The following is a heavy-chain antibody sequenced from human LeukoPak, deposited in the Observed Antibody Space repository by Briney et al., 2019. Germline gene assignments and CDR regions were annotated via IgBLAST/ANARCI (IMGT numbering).Heavy chain of an antibody. CDR2: IRYDASNK. J-gene: IGHJ4*02. CDR1: EFTFSTYG. D-gene: IGHD6-6*01. Sequence: GGSLRLSCAASEFTFSTYGMHWVRQAPGRGLEWVAFIRYDASNKYYADSVKGRFTISRDNSKNTLYLQMNSLRSEDTAVYYCATSSSSTYYFDYWGQGTLVTVSS. CDR3: ATSSSSTYYFDY. V-gene: IGHV3-30*02.